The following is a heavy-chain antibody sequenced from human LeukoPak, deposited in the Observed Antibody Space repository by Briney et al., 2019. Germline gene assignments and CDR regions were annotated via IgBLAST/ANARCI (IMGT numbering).Heavy chain of an antibody. CDR2: IKQDGSEK. J-gene: IGHJ4*02. CDR1: GFTFSSYW. CDR3: ARDHPFGYFDY. D-gene: IGHD3-16*01. Sequence: GGSLRLSCAASGFTFSSYWMSWVRQAPGKGLEWVANIKQDGSEKYYVDSVKGRFTISRDNAKNSQYLQMNSLRAEDTAVYYCARDHPFGYFDYWGQGTLVTVSS. V-gene: IGHV3-7*03.